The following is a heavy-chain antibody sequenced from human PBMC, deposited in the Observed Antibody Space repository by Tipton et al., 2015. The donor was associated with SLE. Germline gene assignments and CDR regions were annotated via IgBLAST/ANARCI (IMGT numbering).Heavy chain of an antibody. CDR1: GGSISSSSYY. CDR2: INHSGST. Sequence: TLSLTCTVSGGSISSSSYYWGWIRQPPGKGLEWIGEINHSGSTNYNPSLRSRVTISVDTSKNQFSLKLSSVTAADTAVYYCARGRESTVTTWVSFWGQGTLVTVSS. D-gene: IGHD4-17*01. J-gene: IGHJ4*02. V-gene: IGHV4-39*07. CDR3: ARGRESTVTTWVSF.